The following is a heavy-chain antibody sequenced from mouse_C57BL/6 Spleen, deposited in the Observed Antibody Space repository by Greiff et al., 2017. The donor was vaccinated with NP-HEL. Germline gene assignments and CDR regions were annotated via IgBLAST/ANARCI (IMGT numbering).Heavy chain of an antibody. Sequence: QVQLQQPGAELVKPGASVKLSCKASGYTFTSYWMHWVKQRPGQGLEWIGMIHPNSGSTNYNEKSKSKATLTVDKSSSTAYMQLSSLTSEDSAVYYCARYYGSSSSWYFDVWGTGTTVTVSS. CDR3: ARYYGSSSSWYFDV. J-gene: IGHJ1*03. CDR2: IHPNSGST. CDR1: GYTFTSYW. D-gene: IGHD1-1*01. V-gene: IGHV1-64*01.